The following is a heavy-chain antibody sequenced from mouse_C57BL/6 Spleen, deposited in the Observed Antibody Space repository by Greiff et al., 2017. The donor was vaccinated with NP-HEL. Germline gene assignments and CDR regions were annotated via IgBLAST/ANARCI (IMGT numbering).Heavy chain of an antibody. CDR2: ISSGSSTI. D-gene: IGHD3-1*01. J-gene: IGHJ2*01. Sequence: EVKLEESGGGLVKPGGSLKLSCAASGFTFSDYGMHWVRQAPEKGLEWVAYISSGSSTIYYADTVKGRFTISRDNAKNTLFLQMTSLRSEDTAMYYCARGGSGYFDYWGQGTTLTVSS. CDR1: GFTFSDYG. V-gene: IGHV5-17*01. CDR3: ARGGSGYFDY.